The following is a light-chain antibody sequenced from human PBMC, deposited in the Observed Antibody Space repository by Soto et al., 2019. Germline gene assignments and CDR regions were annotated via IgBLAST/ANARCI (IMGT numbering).Light chain of an antibody. Sequence: QTVVTQEPSLTVSPGGTVTLTCASSTGAVTSGYYPNWFQQKPGQVPRALICNTVNKHSWTPARFSGSLLGGKAALTLSGVEPEDEAEYYCLLYYGGDVVFGGGTKVTVL. CDR3: LLYYGGDVV. CDR1: TGAVTSGYY. CDR2: NTV. J-gene: IGLJ2*01. V-gene: IGLV7-43*01.